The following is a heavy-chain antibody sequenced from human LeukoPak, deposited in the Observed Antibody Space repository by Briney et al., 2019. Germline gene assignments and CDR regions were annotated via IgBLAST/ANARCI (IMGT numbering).Heavy chain of an antibody. D-gene: IGHD1-26*01. V-gene: IGHV1-18*01. CDR2: ISAYDGTT. J-gene: IGHJ4*02. CDR3: ARDSGGAPDY. Sequence: ASVKVSCKASGYTFTSFGISWVRQAPGQGLEWMGRISAYDGTTTYAQKFQGRVTMTTDTSTGTAYMELRTLGSDDTAVFYCARDSGGAPDYWGQGTLVTVSS. CDR1: GYTFTSFG.